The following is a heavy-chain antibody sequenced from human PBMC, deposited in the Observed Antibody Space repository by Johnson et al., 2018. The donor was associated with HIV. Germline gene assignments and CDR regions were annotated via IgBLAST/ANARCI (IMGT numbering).Heavy chain of an antibody. CDR1: GLSFSNFG. Sequence: QVQLVESGGGVVQPGRSLRLSCVVSGLSFSNFGIHWVRQAPGKGPEWVAVISFDGNLKKYADSVKGRFTISSDNSKNTLYLQMTSLRAEDTAVYYCARDSTPWGGDYVDYAFDIWGQGTMVTVSS. CDR2: ISFDGNLK. CDR3: ARDSTPWGGDYVDYAFDI. V-gene: IGHV3-33*08. J-gene: IGHJ3*02. D-gene: IGHD4-17*01.